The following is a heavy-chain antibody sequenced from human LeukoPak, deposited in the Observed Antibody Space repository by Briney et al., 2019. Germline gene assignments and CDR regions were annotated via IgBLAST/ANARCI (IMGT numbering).Heavy chain of an antibody. CDR2: VHNVGST. CDR3: ARDVTSTPNWEFDY. J-gene: IGHJ4*02. Sequence: PSETLSLTCTVSGVSTTNGIYYWAWIRQSPGKGLEWIGSVHNVGSTYYNLSLRSRVTMSIDTSKNQFSLRLNSVTAADTAVYYCARDVTSTPNWEFDYWGQGTLVIVSS. D-gene: IGHD1-26*01. CDR1: GVSTTNGIYY. V-gene: IGHV4-39*02.